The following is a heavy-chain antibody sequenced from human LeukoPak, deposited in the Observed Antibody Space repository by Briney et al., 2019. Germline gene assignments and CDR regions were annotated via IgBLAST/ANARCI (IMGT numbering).Heavy chain of an antibody. CDR3: AKEASFPLAGIDY. V-gene: IGHV3-43*01. J-gene: IGHJ4*02. CDR1: GFTFDDYT. D-gene: IGHD6-19*01. CDR2: ISWDGGST. Sequence: GGSLRLSCAASGFTFDDYTMHWVRQAPGKGLEWVSLISWDGGSTYYADSVKGRFTISRDNSKNSPYLQMNSLRAEDTALYYCAKEASFPLAGIDYWGQGTLVTVSS.